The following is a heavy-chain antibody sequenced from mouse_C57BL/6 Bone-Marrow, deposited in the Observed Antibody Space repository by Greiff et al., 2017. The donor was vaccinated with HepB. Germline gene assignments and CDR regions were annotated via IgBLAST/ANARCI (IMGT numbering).Heavy chain of an antibody. D-gene: IGHD1-1*01. Sequence: QVQLKQSGPELVKPGASVKISCKASGYAFSSSWMNWVKQRPGKGLEWIGRIYPGDGDTNYNGNFKGKATLTADKSSSTAYMQLSSLTSEDSAVYFCARRGSSPYYFDYWGQGTTLTVSS. CDR1: GYAFSSSW. CDR3: ARRGSSPYYFDY. J-gene: IGHJ2*01. V-gene: IGHV1-82*01. CDR2: IYPGDGDT.